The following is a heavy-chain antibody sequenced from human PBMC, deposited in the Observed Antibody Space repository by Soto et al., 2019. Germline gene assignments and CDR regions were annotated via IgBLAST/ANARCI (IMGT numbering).Heavy chain of an antibody. CDR1: GYTFTSYG. CDR3: SPTTVTNNWFDP. J-gene: IGHJ5*02. Sequence: ASVKVSCKASGYTFTSYGISWVRQAPGQGLEWMGWISAYNGNTNYAQKLQGRVTMTTDTSTSTAYMELRSLRSADTAVYYCSPTTVTNNWFDPWGQGTLVTVSS. D-gene: IGHD4-17*01. CDR2: ISAYNGNT. V-gene: IGHV1-18*01.